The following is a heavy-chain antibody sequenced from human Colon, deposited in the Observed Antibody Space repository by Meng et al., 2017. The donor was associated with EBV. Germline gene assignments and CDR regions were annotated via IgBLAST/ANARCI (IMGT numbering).Heavy chain of an antibody. V-gene: IGHV4-39*01. CDR1: GGSISSSHYY. CDR2: IYHSGST. D-gene: IGHD3-10*01. CDR3: ARRRGGSGRDC. J-gene: IGHJ4*02. Sequence: PQRPDSAPGLVRLSETLSSSCTVSGGSISSSHYYGGWVRQPPGKGLQWIGTIYHSGSTSYNPSLQSRVTMFVDTSKNQFSLMLTSVTATDTAVYYCARRRGGSGRDCWGQGTLVTVSS.